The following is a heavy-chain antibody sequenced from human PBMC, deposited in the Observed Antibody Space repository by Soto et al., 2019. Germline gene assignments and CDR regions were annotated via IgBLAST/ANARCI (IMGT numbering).Heavy chain of an antibody. Sequence: ASVKVSCKASGYTFTSYGISWVRQAPGQGLEWMGWISAYNGNTNYAQKLQGRVTMTTDTSTSTAYMELRSLRSDDTAVYYCARDVPRYCSSTSCYDFDYWGQGTLVTVSS. V-gene: IGHV1-18*01. CDR1: GYTFTSYG. J-gene: IGHJ4*02. CDR3: ARDVPRYCSSTSCYDFDY. D-gene: IGHD2-2*01. CDR2: ISAYNGNT.